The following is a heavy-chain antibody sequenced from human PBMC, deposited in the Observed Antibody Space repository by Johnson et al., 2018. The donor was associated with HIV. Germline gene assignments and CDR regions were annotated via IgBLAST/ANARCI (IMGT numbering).Heavy chain of an antibody. Sequence: QVQLVESGGGMVQPGRSLRLSCAASGFTFSSYAMHWVRQAPGKWLEWVAVISYDGSHKYYADSVKGRFTISSDNSKNTLYLQMNSLRAEDTAVYYCAKDVMVIAKHDAFDIWGQGTMVTVSS. D-gene: IGHD2-21*01. J-gene: IGHJ3*02. CDR1: GFTFSSYA. V-gene: IGHV3-30-3*01. CDR3: AKDVMVIAKHDAFDI. CDR2: ISYDGSHK.